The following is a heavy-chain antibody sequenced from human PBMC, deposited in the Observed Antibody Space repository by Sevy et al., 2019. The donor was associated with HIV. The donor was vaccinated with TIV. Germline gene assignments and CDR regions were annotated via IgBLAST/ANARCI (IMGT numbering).Heavy chain of an antibody. V-gene: IGHV3-49*04. D-gene: IGHD1-26*01. CDR1: GFTFGDYT. J-gene: IGHJ6*02. CDR3: TRVEGAADWGMDV. CDR2: IRGKPYGGTT. Sequence: GGSLRLSCTPSGFTFGDYTMTWVRQAPGKGLEWVAFIRGKPYGGTTEYAASVKGRFSISRDDCKSIAYLQMNSLKIEDTGVYYCTRVEGAADWGMDVWGQGTTVIVSS.